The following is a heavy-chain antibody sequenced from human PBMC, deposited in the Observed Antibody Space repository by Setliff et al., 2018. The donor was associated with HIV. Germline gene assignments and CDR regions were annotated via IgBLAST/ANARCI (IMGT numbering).Heavy chain of an antibody. CDR1: GGTFSTYA. CDR3: AAGYCGGDCYSRQSYFDY. V-gene: IGHV1-69*13. J-gene: IGHJ4*02. Sequence: RASVKVSCKASGGTFSTYAISWVRQAPGQGLEWMGGIIPIFGTANYAQKFQGRVTITADESTSTAYMELSSLRSEDTAVYYCAAGYCGGDCYSRQSYFDYWGQGTLVTVSS. D-gene: IGHD2-21*02. CDR2: IIPIFGTA.